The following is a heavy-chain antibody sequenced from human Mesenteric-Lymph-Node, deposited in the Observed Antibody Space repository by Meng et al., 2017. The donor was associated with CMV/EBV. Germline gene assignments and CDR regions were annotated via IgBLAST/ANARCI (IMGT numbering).Heavy chain of an antibody. V-gene: IGHV3-21*01. Sequence: GVSLKISCAASAFTFSSFNMNWVRQAPGKGLEWVSSITSSGSHTYYTDSVKGRFTVSRDNAKNSLFLQMNSLRADDTAVYYCARFSGGFDYWSQGTLVTVSS. D-gene: IGHD3-16*01. CDR1: AFTFSSFN. J-gene: IGHJ4*02. CDR2: ITSSGSHT. CDR3: ARFSGGFDY.